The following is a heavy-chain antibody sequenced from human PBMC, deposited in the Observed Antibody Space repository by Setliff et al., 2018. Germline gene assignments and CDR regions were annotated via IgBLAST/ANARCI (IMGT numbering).Heavy chain of an antibody. D-gene: IGHD1-26*01. CDR1: EYSFTGYY. J-gene: IGHJ4*02. CDR3: ATDHDIVGFGY. V-gene: IGHV1-2*02. Sequence: ASVKVSCKVPEYSFTGYYMHWLRQAPGQGPEWMGWINPNNGKTQYSQMFQGRLTMTKDTSISTVYMELSSLRSDDTAMYYCATDHDIVGFGYWGRGTLVTVSS. CDR2: INPNNGKT.